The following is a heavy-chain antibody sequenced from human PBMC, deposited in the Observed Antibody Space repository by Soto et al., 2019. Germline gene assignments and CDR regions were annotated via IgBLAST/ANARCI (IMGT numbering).Heavy chain of an antibody. CDR2: ISYDGSNK. D-gene: IGHD3-22*01. J-gene: IGHJ4*02. CDR1: GFTFSSYA. V-gene: IGHV3-30-3*01. CDR3: ARVTGYYDTFDY. Sequence: QVQLVESGGGVVQPGRSLRLSCAASGFTFSSYAMHWVRQAPGKGLEWVAVISYDGSNKYYADSVKGRFTISRDNSKNTLYLQMNSLRAEDTAVYYCARVTGYYDTFDYWGQGTLVTFSS.